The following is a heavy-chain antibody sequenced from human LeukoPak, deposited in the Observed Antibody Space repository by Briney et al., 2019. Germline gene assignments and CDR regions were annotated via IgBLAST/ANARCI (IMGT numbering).Heavy chain of an antibody. CDR2: IRYDGNKT. J-gene: IGHJ4*02. CDR3: ATVNRISSTFDS. CDR1: GFTFSHYG. V-gene: IGHV3-30*02. D-gene: IGHD2-15*01. Sequence: GGSLRLSCAASGFTFSHYGMNWVRQAPGKGLEWVAFIRYDGNKTFYADSVQGRFTISRDNAKSSLYLQMNSLRADDTAVYYCATVNRISSTFDSWGQGALVTVSS.